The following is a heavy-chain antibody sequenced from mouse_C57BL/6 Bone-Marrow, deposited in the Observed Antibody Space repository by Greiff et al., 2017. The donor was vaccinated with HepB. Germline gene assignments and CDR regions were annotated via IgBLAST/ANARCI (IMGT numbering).Heavy chain of an antibody. D-gene: IGHD1-1*01. CDR2: ISYDGSN. CDR3: ASFYYYGSSHYFDY. J-gene: IGHJ2*01. CDR1: GYSITSGYY. V-gene: IGHV3-6*01. Sequence: ESGPGLVKPSQSLSLTCSVTGYSITSGYYWNWIRQFPGNKLEWMGYISYDGSNNYNPSLKNRISITRDTSKNQFFLKLNSVTTEDTATYYCASFYYYGSSHYFDYWGQGTTLTVSS.